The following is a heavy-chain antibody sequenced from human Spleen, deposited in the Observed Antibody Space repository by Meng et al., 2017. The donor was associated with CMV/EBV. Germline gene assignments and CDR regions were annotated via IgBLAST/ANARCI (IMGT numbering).Heavy chain of an antibody. CDR3: ATYGSRWLFLDY. J-gene: IGHJ4*02. V-gene: IGHV1-69*02. CDR1: GGTFSTYT. D-gene: IGHD3-22*01. Sequence: SVKVSCKVSGGTFSTYTISWVRQAPGQGLEWMGRIIPILGIANYAQTFQGRVTFTADKSTSTVHMELSSLRSADTAVYYCATYGSRWLFLDYWGQGTLVTVPQ. CDR2: IIPILGIA.